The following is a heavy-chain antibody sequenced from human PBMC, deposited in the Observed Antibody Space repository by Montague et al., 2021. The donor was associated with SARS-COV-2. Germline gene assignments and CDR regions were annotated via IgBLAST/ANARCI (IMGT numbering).Heavy chain of an antibody. CDR2: ISHSGTT. Sequence: SETLSLTCAVYGASFSGYYWNLIRQTPGKGLEWLGEISHSGTTKYNPSLKSRFTISADTSKNQFSLTLTSVTAADTAVYFCARRPGRVWGLDAWGHGTTVTVSS. V-gene: IGHV4-34*01. CDR3: ARRPGRVWGLDA. CDR1: GASFSGYY. D-gene: IGHD3-10*01. J-gene: IGHJ6*02.